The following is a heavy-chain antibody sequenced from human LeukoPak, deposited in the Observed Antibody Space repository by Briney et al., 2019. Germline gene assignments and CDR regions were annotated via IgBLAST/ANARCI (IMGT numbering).Heavy chain of an antibody. J-gene: IGHJ4*02. CDR3: ARDSSVSSWRDYDPRFDC. V-gene: IGHV3-21*01. Sequence: GGSLRLSCVASGFTFSMYSINWVRQAPAKGLEWVSSISSSSTYKYYADSVKGRFTISRDNVNNSLYLQMSSLRAEDTAVYYCARDSSVSSWRDYDPRFDCWGQGTLVTVSS. CDR2: ISSSSTYK. CDR1: GFTFSMYS. D-gene: IGHD3-16*01.